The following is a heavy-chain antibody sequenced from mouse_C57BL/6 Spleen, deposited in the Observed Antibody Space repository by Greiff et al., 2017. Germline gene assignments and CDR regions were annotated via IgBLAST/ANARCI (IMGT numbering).Heavy chain of an antibody. CDR3: ARSGGYYYGSSYGYFDV. V-gene: IGHV1-26*01. CDR1: GYTFTDYY. J-gene: IGHJ1*03. CDR2: INPNNGGT. D-gene: IGHD1-1*01. Sequence: VQLQQSGPELVKPGASVKISCKASGYTFTDYYMNWVKQSHGKSLEWIGDINPNNGGTSYNQKFKGKATLTVDKSSSTAYMELRSLTSEDSAVYYCARSGGYYYGSSYGYFDVWGTGTTVTVSS.